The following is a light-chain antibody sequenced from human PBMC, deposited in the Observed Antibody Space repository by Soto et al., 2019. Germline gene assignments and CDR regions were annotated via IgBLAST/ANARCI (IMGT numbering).Light chain of an antibody. CDR1: QSVSSY. Sequence: EILLTHSPDTLSLSPGERATLSCRASQSVSSYLACYQQKPGPAPRLLIYAASSRAAGFPDRFSGSGSETDFTLTISRLEPEDFAVYYCQQYGGSPWTFGQGTKVDIK. CDR2: AAS. V-gene: IGKV3-20*01. CDR3: QQYGGSPWT. J-gene: IGKJ1*01.